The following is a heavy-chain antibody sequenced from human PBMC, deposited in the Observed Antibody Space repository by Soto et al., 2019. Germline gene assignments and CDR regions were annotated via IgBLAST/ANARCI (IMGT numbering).Heavy chain of an antibody. J-gene: IGHJ6*02. D-gene: IGHD6-13*01. CDR3: ARVPDSSSWYGNYYYGMDV. CDR2: IYYSGST. Sequence: LSLTCTVSGGSISSGGYYWSWIRQHPGKGLEWIGYIYYSGSTYYNPSLKSRVTISVDTPKNQFSLKLSSVTAADTAVYYCARVPDSSSWYGNYYYGMDVWGQGTTVTVSS. CDR1: GGSISSGGYY. V-gene: IGHV4-31*03.